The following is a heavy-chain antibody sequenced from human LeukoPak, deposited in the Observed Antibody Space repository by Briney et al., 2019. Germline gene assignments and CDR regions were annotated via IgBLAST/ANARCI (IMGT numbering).Heavy chain of an antibody. CDR1: GYTFTSYG. D-gene: IGHD3-22*01. J-gene: IGHJ4*02. CDR3: ARLHYDSSGYYFSGLYYFDY. CDR2: ISAYNGNT. Sequence: GASVKVSCKASGYTFTSYGISWVRLAPGQGLEWMGWISAYNGNTNYAQKLQGRVTMTTDTSTSTAYMELRSLRSDDTAVYYCARLHYDSSGYYFSGLYYFDYWGQGTLVTVSS. V-gene: IGHV1-18*01.